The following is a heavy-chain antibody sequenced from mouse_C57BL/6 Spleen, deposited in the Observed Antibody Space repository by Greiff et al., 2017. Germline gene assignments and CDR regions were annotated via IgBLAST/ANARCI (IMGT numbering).Heavy chain of an antibody. CDR3: ATYSNYVDAMDY. J-gene: IGHJ4*01. CDR2: INPNNGGT. V-gene: IGHV1-18*01. D-gene: IGHD2-5*01. CDR1: GYTFTDYN. Sequence: VQLKESGPELVKPGASVKIPCKASGYTFTDYNMDWVKQSHGKSLEWIGDINPNNGGTIYNQKFKGKATLTVDKSSSTAYMELRSLTSEDTAVYYCATYSNYVDAMDYWGQGTSVTVSS.